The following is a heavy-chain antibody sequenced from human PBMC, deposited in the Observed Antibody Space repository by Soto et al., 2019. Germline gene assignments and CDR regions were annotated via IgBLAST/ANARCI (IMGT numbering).Heavy chain of an antibody. CDR2: IYPGDSHT. D-gene: IGHD3-10*01. Sequence: GESLKISCKGSGNSFTTNWIAWVRQTPGKGLECMGIIYPGDSHTKYSPSFQGQVTISADKSISTAYLQWSSLKASDSAMYYCATLERSSSYSGFDYWGQGTLVTVSS. CDR1: GNSFTTNW. J-gene: IGHJ4*02. V-gene: IGHV5-51*01. CDR3: ATLERSSSYSGFDY.